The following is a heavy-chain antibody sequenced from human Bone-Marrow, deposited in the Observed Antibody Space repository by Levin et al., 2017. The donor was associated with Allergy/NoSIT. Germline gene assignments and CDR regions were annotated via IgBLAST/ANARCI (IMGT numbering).Heavy chain of an antibody. V-gene: IGHV4-39*07. CDR3: ATDPVAVTSMEDYYVGMDV. D-gene: IGHD2-21*02. CDR2: IYYSGTT. Sequence: SQTLSLTCTVSGGSIISSSYYWGWIRQPPGKGLEWIGNIYYSGTTYYNPSLDSRVTISVDTSKNQFSLKLRSVTAADTAVYYCATDPVAVTSMEDYYVGMDVWGQGTTVTVSS. CDR1: GGSIISSSYY. J-gene: IGHJ6*02.